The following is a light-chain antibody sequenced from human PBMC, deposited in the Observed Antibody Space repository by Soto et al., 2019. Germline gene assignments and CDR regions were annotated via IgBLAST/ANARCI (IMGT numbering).Light chain of an antibody. CDR1: QSLLHSNGYNY. CDR2: LGS. Sequence: DIVMTQSPLSLPVTPGEPASISCRSSQSLLHSNGYNYLDWYLQKPGQSPQLLIYLGSNRASGVPDRFRGSGSGTEFTLKISRVEAEYVGVYFCMQTLPHWVTFGPGTKVDI. J-gene: IGKJ3*01. CDR3: MQTLPHWVT. V-gene: IGKV2-28*01.